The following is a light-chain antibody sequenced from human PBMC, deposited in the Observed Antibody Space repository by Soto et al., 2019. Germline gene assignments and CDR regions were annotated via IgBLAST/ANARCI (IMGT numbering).Light chain of an antibody. CDR2: DVS. CDR3: GSYSSNSTLV. Sequence: QSALTQPASVSGSPGQSITISCIGTSSDVGGYNYVSWYQQYPGKAPKVMVYDVSNRPSGVSNRFSGSKSGNTASLTISGLQAEDEADYYCGSYSSNSTLVFGGGTQLTVL. CDR1: SSDVGGYNY. J-gene: IGLJ7*01. V-gene: IGLV2-14*01.